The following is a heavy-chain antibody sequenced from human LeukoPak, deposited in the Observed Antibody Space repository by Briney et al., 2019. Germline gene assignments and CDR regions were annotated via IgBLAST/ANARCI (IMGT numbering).Heavy chain of an antibody. Sequence: PSQTLSLTCTVSGGSISSGGYYWSWIRQHPGKGREWIGYTYYSGSTYYNPSLKSRVTISVDTSKNQFSLKLSSVTAADTAVYSCARVAGLARYYYMDVWGKGTTVTVSS. CDR3: ARVAGLARYYYMDV. J-gene: IGHJ6*03. CDR2: TYYSGST. V-gene: IGHV4-31*03. CDR1: GGSISSGGYY.